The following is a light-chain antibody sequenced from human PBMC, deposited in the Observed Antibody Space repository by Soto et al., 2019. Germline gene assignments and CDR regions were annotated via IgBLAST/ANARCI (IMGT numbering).Light chain of an antibody. CDR2: DVA. V-gene: IGKV1-5*01. CDR1: QSIDRW. Sequence: DIQMTQSPSTLSASVGDRVTITCRASQSIDRWLAWYQQRPGRAPKLLIYDVANLETGVPSRFSGSGSETEFTLTISSLQPEDFAIYYCQQYNRYPLTFCGGTKLDIK. J-gene: IGKJ4*01. CDR3: QQYNRYPLT.